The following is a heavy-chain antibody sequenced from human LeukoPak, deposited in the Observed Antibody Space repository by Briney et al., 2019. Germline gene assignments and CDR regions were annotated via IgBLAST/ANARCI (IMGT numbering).Heavy chain of an antibody. J-gene: IGHJ4*02. CDR2: IYTSGST. CDR1: GGSISSGSYY. Sequence: SSQTLSLTCTVSGGSISSGSYYWSWIRQPAGKGLEWIGRIYTSGSTNYNPSLKSRVTIAVDTSKNQFSLKLSSVTAADTAVYYCARGIAVAGTWSDYWGQGTLVTVSS. D-gene: IGHD6-19*01. V-gene: IGHV4-61*02. CDR3: ARGIAVAGTWSDY.